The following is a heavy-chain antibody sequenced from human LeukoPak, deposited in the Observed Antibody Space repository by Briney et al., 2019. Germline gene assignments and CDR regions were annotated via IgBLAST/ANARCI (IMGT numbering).Heavy chain of an antibody. D-gene: IGHD5-24*01. Sequence: SQTLSLTCTVSGGSINNGGYYWSWIHQHPGKGLEWIGYIYYSGGSYYNPSLRSRVTISVDTSKNHFSLKLSSVTAADTAVYYCARNRDGYNSFDYWGQGTLVTVSS. J-gene: IGHJ4*02. V-gene: IGHV4-31*03. CDR2: IYYSGGS. CDR3: ARNRDGYNSFDY. CDR1: GGSINNGGYY.